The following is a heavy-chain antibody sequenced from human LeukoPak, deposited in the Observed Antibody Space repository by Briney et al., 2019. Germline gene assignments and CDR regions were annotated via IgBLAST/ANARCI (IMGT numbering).Heavy chain of an antibody. J-gene: IGHJ6*02. CDR1: GFTFSSYA. V-gene: IGHV3-23*01. D-gene: IGHD5-18*01. Sequence: GGSLRLSCAASGFTFSSYAMSWVRQAPGKGLEWVSAISGSGGSTYYADSVKGRFTISRDNSKNTLYLQMNSLRAEDTAVYYCAKAPNTAMDPPDYYYYGMDVWGQGTTVTVSS. CDR2: ISGSGGST. CDR3: AKAPNTAMDPPDYYYYGMDV.